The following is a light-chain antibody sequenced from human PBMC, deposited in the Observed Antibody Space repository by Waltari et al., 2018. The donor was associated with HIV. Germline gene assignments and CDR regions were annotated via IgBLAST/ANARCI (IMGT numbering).Light chain of an antibody. J-gene: IGKJ1*01. CDR2: GGS. Sequence: EIALTQSPRTLPLSPGVGATIFCRASQAIDSSHLAWYQHKPGQSPRLLIYGGSVRATDVPDRFSGSVSGTDFTLSIARVEPEDFAVYYCQQFDMLPETYGQGTKVE. CDR1: QAIDSSH. CDR3: QQFDMLPET. V-gene: IGKV3-20*01.